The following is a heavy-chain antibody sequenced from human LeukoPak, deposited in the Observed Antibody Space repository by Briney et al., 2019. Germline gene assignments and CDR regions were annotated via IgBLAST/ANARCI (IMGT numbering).Heavy chain of an antibody. CDR3: ARVEAAANLGY. CDR1: GGSISSGDYY. J-gene: IGHJ4*02. CDR2: IYYSGST. D-gene: IGHD6-13*01. Sequence: SQTLSLTCTVSGGSISSGDYYWSWIRQPPGKGLEWIGYIYYSGSTYYNPSLKSRVTISVDTSKNQFSLKLSSVTAADTAVYFCARVEAAANLGYWGQGTLVTVSS. V-gene: IGHV4-30-4*01.